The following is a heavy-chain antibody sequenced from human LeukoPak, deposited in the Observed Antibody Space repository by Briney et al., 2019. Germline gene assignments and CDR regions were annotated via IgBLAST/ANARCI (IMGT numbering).Heavy chain of an antibody. CDR3: SLEGSSWYRYFQH. CDR2: IKQDGSEK. Sequence: GGTLRLSCAASGFTFSSYWMSWVRQAPGKGVEWVANIKQDGSEKYYVDSVKGRFTISRDNAKNSLYLQMNSLRAEDTAVYYSSLEGSSWYRYFQHWGQGTLVTVSS. D-gene: IGHD6-13*01. CDR1: GFTFSSYW. J-gene: IGHJ1*01. V-gene: IGHV3-7*05.